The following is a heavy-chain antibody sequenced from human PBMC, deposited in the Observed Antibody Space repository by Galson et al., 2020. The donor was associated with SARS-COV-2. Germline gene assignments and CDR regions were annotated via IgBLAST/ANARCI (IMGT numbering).Heavy chain of an antibody. CDR1: GYSFTSYW. V-gene: IGHV5-10-1*01. Sequence: HGESLKISCKGSGYSFTSYWISWVRQMPGQGLEWTGRIDPSDSYTNYSPSFQGHVTISADKSISTAYLQWSSLKASDTAMYYCARHLSMDIVVVPAAIFAFDIWGQGTMVTVSS. CDR2: IDPSDSYT. J-gene: IGHJ3*02. CDR3: ARHLSMDIVVVPAAIFAFDI. D-gene: IGHD2-2*02.